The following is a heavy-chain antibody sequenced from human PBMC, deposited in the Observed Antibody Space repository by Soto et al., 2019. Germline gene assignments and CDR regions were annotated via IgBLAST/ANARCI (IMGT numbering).Heavy chain of an antibody. D-gene: IGHD2-15*01. CDR1: GGSISSYY. CDR3: ARGYCSGGSCYPTYY. CDR2: IYYSGST. J-gene: IGHJ4*02. V-gene: IGHV4-59*01. Sequence: PSETLSLTCTVSGGSISSYYWSWIRQPPGKGLEWIGYIYYSGSTNYNPSLKSRVTISVDTSKNQFSLKLSSVTAADTAVYYCARGYCSGGSCYPTYYWGQGTLVTVSS.